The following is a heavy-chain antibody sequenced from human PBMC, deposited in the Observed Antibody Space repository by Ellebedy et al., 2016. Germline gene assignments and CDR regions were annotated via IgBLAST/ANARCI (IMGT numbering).Heavy chain of an antibody. CDR3: ARPGYSSSWYWDY. J-gene: IGHJ4*02. CDR1: GYSFTSYW. V-gene: IGHV5-51*01. CDR2: IYPGDSAT. D-gene: IGHD6-13*01. Sequence: GESLKISCKGSGYSFTSYWIGWVRQMPGKGLEWMGIIYPGDSATRYSPSFQGQVTISADKSISTAYLQWSRLKASDTAMYYCARPGYSSSWYWDYWGQGTLVTVSS.